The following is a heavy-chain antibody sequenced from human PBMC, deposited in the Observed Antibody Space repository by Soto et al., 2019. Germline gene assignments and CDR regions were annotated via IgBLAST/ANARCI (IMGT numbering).Heavy chain of an antibody. CDR3: ARRQLLSRKRYFAWPYTLDI. J-gene: IGHJ3*02. D-gene: IGHD3-9*01. V-gene: IGHV4-39*01. CDR2: IYYSGST. Sequence: PSETMSLTCTVSGGSISSSSYYWGWIRQPPGKGLEWIGSIYYSGSTYFNPSLKSRVTISVDTSKNQFSLKLSSVTAADTAAYYCARRQLLSRKRYFAWPYTLDIWGHGTMVT. CDR1: GGSISSSSYY.